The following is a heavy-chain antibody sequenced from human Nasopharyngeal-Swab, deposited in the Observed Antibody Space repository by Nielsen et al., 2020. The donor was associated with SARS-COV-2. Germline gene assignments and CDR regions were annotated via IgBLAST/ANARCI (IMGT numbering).Heavy chain of an antibody. Sequence: SETLSLTCTVSGGSISSGSYYWSWIRQPAGKGLEWIGRIYTSGSTNYNPSLKSRVTISVDTSKNQFSLKLSSVTAADTAVYYCARNYYGSGPPDYWGQGTLVTVSS. J-gene: IGHJ4*02. V-gene: IGHV4-61*02. CDR1: GGSISSGSYY. CDR2: IYTSGST. D-gene: IGHD3-10*01. CDR3: ARNYYGSGPPDY.